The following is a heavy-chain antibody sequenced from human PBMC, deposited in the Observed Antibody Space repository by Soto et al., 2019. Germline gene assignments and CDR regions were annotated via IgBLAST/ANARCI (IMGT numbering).Heavy chain of an antibody. D-gene: IGHD2-15*01. V-gene: IGHV3-30*18. CDR2: ISNDGTNK. CDR1: GFTFSSYG. CDR3: AKDRGGSCCGAFDI. J-gene: IGHJ3*02. Sequence: GGSLRLSCAASGFTFSSYGIHWVRQAQGKGLEWVAVISNDGTNKYYVDSVKGRFTISRDNSNNTLYLQMNSLRAEDTAVYYCAKDRGGSCCGAFDIWGQGIMVTVSS.